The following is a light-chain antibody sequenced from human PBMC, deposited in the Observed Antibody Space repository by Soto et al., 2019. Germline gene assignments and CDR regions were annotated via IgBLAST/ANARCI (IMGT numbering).Light chain of an antibody. CDR2: DVS. V-gene: IGLV2-11*01. CDR1: SSDVGGYNY. J-gene: IGLJ2*01. CDR3: CSYAGSFVV. Sequence: QSALTQPRSVSGSPGQSVTISCTGTSSDVGGYNYVSWYQQHPGKAPKLMIYDVSKRPSGVPDRFSGSKSGNTASLTISGLQADDEAYYYCCSYAGSFVVFGGGTKVTVL.